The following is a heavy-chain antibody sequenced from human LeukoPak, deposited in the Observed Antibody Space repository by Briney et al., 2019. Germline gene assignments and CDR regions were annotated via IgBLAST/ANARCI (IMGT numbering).Heavy chain of an antibody. CDR2: IKQDGSQK. Sequence: GGSLRLSCGASGFTFSSYWMSWVRQAPGKGLEWVANIKQDGSQKYYVDSVKGRFTISRDNAKNSLYLQMNSLRAEDTAVYYCARVEGPWGQGTLVTVSS. CDR1: GFTFSSYW. CDR3: ARVEGP. J-gene: IGHJ4*02. V-gene: IGHV3-7*03.